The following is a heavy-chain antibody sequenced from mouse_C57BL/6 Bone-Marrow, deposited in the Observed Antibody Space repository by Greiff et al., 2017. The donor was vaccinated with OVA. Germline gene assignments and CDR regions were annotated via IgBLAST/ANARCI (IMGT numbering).Heavy chain of an antibody. J-gene: IGHJ4*01. CDR2: IDPETGGT. V-gene: IGHV1-15*01. D-gene: IGHD1-1*01. CDR3: SGTHGSRYYALDY. CDR1: GYTFTDYE. Sequence: QVQLQQSGAELVRPGASVTLSCKASGYTFTDYEMHWVKQTPVHGLEWIGAIDPETGGTAYNQKFKGKAILTADKSSSTAYMELRSLTSEDSAVYYYSGTHGSRYYALDYWGQGTSVTVSS.